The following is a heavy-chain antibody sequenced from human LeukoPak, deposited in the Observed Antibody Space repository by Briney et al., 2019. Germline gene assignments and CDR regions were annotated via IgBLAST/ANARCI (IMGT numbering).Heavy chain of an antibody. J-gene: IGHJ4*02. CDR2: INPNTGAT. CDR1: GFTLTDYY. D-gene: IGHD2-8*01. CDR3: ARDGPAQMVDLDY. V-gene: IGHV1-2*02. Sequence: ASVKVSCMASGFTLTDYYMYWVRQAPGQGLEWMGWINPNTGATNSAQKFQGRVTVTRDTSISTVYMELSRLRSDDTAVYYCARDGPAQMVDLDYWGQGTLVTVSS.